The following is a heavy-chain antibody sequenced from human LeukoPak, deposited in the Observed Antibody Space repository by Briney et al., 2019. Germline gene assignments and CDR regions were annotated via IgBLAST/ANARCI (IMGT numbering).Heavy chain of an antibody. CDR2: INSDGSST. V-gene: IGHV3-74*01. Sequence: RTGGSLRLSCAASGFTFDDYAMHWVRQAPGEGLEWVSRINSDGSSTSYADSVRGRFSISRDNAKNTLYLQMNSLRAEDTAVYYCARGLSGYASSLGYWGQGTLVTVSA. CDR3: ARGLSGYASSLGY. CDR1: GFTFDDYA. D-gene: IGHD6-6*01. J-gene: IGHJ4*02.